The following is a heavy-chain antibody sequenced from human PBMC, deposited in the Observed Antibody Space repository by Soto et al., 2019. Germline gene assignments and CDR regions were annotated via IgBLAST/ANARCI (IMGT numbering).Heavy chain of an antibody. CDR3: ARMGYCSGGSCYSGSGDY. J-gene: IGHJ4*02. D-gene: IGHD2-15*01. V-gene: IGHV1-18*04. CDR1: GYSFTGYG. CDR2: ISAHNGNT. Sequence: ASVKVSFKASGYSFTGYGISWVRQAPGQGLEWMGWISAHNGNTAYAQKLQGRVTMTTDTATNTAYMELRSLRSDDTALYYCARMGYCSGGSCYSGSGDYWGQGTLVTVSS.